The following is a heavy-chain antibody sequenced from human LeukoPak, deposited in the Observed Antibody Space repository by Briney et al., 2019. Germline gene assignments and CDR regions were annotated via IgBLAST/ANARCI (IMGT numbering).Heavy chain of an antibody. CDR3: ARELRDGIAAASRRTGFDY. CDR1: GFTFSSAW. D-gene: IGHD6-13*01. J-gene: IGHJ4*02. V-gene: IGHV3-15*01. Sequence: GGSLTLCCAASGFTFSSAWLSWVRQAPGKGLEWVGHIKSKTDGGTADYAAPGKGRFTISRDDSRNTLYLQINSLRTEDTAVYYCARELRDGIAAASRRTGFDYWGQGTLVTVSS. CDR2: IKSKTDGGTA.